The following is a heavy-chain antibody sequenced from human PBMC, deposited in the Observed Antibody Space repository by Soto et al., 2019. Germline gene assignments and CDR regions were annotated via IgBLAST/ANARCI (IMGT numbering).Heavy chain of an antibody. CDR3: AISPFSDLEWLLWNLSFDP. CDR1: GGTFSSYA. V-gene: IGHV1-69*13. J-gene: IGHJ5*02. D-gene: IGHD3-3*01. Sequence: ASVKVSCKASGGTFSSYAISWVRQAPGQGLEWMGGIIPIFGTANYAQKFQGRVTITADESTSTAYMELSSLRSEDTAVYYCAISPFSDLEWLLWNLSFDPWGQGTLVTVSS. CDR2: IIPIFGTA.